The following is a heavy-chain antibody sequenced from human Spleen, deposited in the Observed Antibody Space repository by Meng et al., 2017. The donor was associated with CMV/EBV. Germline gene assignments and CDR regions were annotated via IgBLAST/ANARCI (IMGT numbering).Heavy chain of an antibody. V-gene: IGHV1-69*05. Sequence: SVKVSCKASGGTFSSYAISWVRQAPGQGLEWMGGIIPIFGTANYAQKFQGRVTITTDESTSTAYMGLSSLRSEDAAVYSCAGRCSTRGDYWGQGTLVTVSS. J-gene: IGHJ4*02. CDR2: IIPIFGTA. D-gene: IGHD2-2*01. CDR1: GGTFSSYA. CDR3: AGRCSTRGDY.